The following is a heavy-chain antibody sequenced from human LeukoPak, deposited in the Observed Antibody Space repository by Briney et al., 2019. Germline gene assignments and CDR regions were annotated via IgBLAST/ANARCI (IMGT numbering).Heavy chain of an antibody. D-gene: IGHD6-19*01. V-gene: IGHV4-59*01. Sequence: SETLSLTCTVSGGSISSYYWSWIRQPPGKGLERLGYIYYSGSTNYNPSLKSRVTISVDTSKIQFSLKLSSVTAADTAVYYCARQLYSSGWYGFDYWGQGTLVTVSS. CDR3: ARQLYSSGWYGFDY. CDR2: IYYSGST. J-gene: IGHJ4*02. CDR1: GGSISSYY.